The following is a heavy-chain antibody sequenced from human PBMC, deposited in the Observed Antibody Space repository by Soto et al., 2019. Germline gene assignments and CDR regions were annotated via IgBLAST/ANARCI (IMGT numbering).Heavy chain of an antibody. D-gene: IGHD1-1*01. Sequence: SETLSLTCAVYGGSFNGYYWTWIRHRPGKGPEWIGDINHSGSTNYNPSLKSRVTISVDTSKNQFSLKLRSVTAADMAVFYCWRGPDNYLFDSWGQGTLVTVSS. J-gene: IGHJ5*01. CDR1: GGSFNGYY. CDR3: WRGPDNYLFDS. CDR2: INHSGST. V-gene: IGHV4-34*01.